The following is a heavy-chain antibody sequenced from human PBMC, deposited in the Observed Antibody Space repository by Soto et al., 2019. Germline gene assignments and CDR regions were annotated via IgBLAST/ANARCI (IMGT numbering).Heavy chain of an antibody. J-gene: IGHJ4*02. CDR3: ARDRRLDY. CDR1: GFTFSSYW. V-gene: IGHV3-74*01. Sequence: EVQLVESGGGLVQPGGSLRLACAASGFTFSSYWMYWVRQAPGKGLVWVARINSDGSTTSDADPVAGRFTISRDNAKNTLYLQMNSLRAEDTAVYYCARDRRLDYWGPGTLVTVSS. CDR2: INSDGSTT.